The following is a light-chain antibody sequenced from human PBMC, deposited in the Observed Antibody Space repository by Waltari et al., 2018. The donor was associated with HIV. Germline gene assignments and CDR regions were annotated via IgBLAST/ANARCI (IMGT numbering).Light chain of an antibody. CDR3: QSADSSGTWV. CDR1: ALPKQY. V-gene: IGLV3-25*03. J-gene: IGLJ3*02. Sequence: SYELTQPPSVSVSPGQTARLTCSGDALPKQYAHWYQQKPGQAPVLVIYKDSERPSGIPERFSGSSSGTTVTLTISGVQAEDEADYYCQSADSSGTWVFGGGTKLTVL. CDR2: KDS.